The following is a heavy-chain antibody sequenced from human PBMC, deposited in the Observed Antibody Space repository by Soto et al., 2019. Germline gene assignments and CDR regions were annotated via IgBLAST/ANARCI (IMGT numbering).Heavy chain of an antibody. CDR3: ARDDYHPSTGYYSTYYSYRTNG. D-gene: IGHD3-22*01. CDR1: GYTFTGTG. CDR2: ISAYNGNA. V-gene: IGHV1-18*01. Sequence: ASMKVSCNASGYTFTGTGISRVRQSPGEGLEWMGWISAYNGNANDAQKLQGRVTMTTDTSTSTAYMELRSLRSDDTAVYYCARDDYHPSTGYYSTYYSYRTNGLGPRTT. J-gene: IGHJ6*01.